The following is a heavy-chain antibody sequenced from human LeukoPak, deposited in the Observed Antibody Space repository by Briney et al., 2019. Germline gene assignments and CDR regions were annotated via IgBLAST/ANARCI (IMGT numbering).Heavy chain of an antibody. D-gene: IGHD3-22*01. Sequence: SETLSLTCTVSGGSISSSSYYWGWIRQPPGKGLEWIGSIYYSGSTHYNPSLKSRVTISVDTSKNQFSLKLSSVTAADTAVYYCARRRDYYEVGGKQTSDFDYWGQGTLVTVSS. CDR3: ARRRDYYEVGGKQTSDFDY. CDR2: IYYSGST. J-gene: IGHJ4*02. V-gene: IGHV4-39*01. CDR1: GGSISSSSYY.